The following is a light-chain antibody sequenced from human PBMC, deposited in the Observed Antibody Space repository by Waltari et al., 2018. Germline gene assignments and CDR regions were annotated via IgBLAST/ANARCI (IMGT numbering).Light chain of an antibody. J-gene: IGKJ1*01. V-gene: IGKV3-20*01. Sequence: DSVLTKSPDTLSLSPGERATLTDRASQTVHSNYLAWYQQTSGQVPRLLIYGASKRATGIPDRFSGSGSETAFTLTISRLEPEDFAVYYCQLYGTSFLWTFGQGTRVEI. CDR1: QTVHSNY. CDR3: QLYGTSFLWT. CDR2: GAS.